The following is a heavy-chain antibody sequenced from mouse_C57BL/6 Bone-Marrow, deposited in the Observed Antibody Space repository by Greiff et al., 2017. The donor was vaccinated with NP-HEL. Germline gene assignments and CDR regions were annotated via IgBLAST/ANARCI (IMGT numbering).Heavy chain of an antibody. V-gene: IGHV5-6*01. CDR3: ARWFIAY. J-gene: IGHJ3*01. CDR1: GFTFSSYG. CDR2: ISSGGSYT. D-gene: IGHD2-2*01. Sequence: EVKLVESGGDLVKPGGSLKLSCAASGFTFSSYGMSWVRQTPDKRLEWVATISSGGSYTYYPDSVKGRFTISRDNAKNTLYLQMSSLKSEDTAMYYCARWFIAYWGQGTLVTVSA.